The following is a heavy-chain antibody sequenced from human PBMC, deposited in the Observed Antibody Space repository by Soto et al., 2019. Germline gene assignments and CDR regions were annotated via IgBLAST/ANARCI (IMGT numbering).Heavy chain of an antibody. V-gene: IGHV1-69*13. CDR2: IIPIFGTA. CDR3: ARAGAYCGGDCYFLFDY. Sequence: SVKVSCKASGGTFSSYAISWVRQAPGQGLEWMGGIIPIFGTANYAQKFQGRVTITADESTSTAYMELSSLRSEDTAVYYCARAGAYCGGDCYFLFDYWGQGTLVTVSS. CDR1: GGTFSSYA. J-gene: IGHJ4*02. D-gene: IGHD2-21*02.